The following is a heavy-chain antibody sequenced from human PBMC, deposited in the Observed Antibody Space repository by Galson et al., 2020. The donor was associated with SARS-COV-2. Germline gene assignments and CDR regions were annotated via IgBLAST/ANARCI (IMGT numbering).Heavy chain of an antibody. CDR1: GGTFSSYA. CDR3: AREGRMLPYYFDY. V-gene: IGHV1-69*06. Sequence: SVKVSCKASGGTFSSYAISWVRQAPGQGLEWMGGIIPIFGTANYAQKFQGRVTITADKSTSTAYMELSSLRSEDTAVYYCAREGRMLPYYFDYWGQGTLVTVSS. CDR2: IIPIFGTA. J-gene: IGHJ4*02. D-gene: IGHD2-15*01.